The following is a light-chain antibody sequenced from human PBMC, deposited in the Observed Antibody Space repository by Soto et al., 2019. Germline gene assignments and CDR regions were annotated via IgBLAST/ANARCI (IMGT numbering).Light chain of an antibody. Sequence: QSVLTQPPSVSAAPGQKVTISCSGSSSSIGNNYVSWYQQLPGTAPRLLIYDNNKRPSGIPDRFSGSKAGTSATLAITGLQTGDEADYFCVTWDSDLSVLYVFGSGTKVTVL. V-gene: IGLV1-51*01. CDR2: DNN. CDR3: VTWDSDLSVLYV. J-gene: IGLJ1*01. CDR1: SSSIGNNY.